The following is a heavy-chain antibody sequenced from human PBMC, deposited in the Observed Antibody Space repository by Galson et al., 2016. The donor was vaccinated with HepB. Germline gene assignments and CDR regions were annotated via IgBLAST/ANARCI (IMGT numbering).Heavy chain of an antibody. Sequence: ETLSLTCTVSGDSIVGGSYYWSWIRQPAGKGLEWIGRIYNGGRIYNSGSSYNPSLKSRLTISEDTSKNEFSLKLSSVTPADTAVYFCARTYYDFWSGYFDYWGQGIPVTVSS. J-gene: IGHJ4*02. CDR2: IYNGGRIYNSGS. D-gene: IGHD3-3*01. CDR1: GDSIVGGSYY. CDR3: ARTYYDFWSGYFDY. V-gene: IGHV4-61*10.